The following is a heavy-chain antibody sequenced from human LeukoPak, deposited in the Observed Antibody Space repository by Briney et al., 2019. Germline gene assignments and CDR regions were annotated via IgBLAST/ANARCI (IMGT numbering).Heavy chain of an antibody. V-gene: IGHV4-61*05. D-gene: IGHD3-16*01. CDR2: IYYSGST. Sequence: SETLSLTCTVSGGSISSSSYYWGWIRQPPGKGLEWIGYIYYSGSTNYNPSLKSRVTISVDTSKNQFSLKLSSVTAADTAVYYCARGGSFNYYYYYMDVWGKGTTVTVSS. J-gene: IGHJ6*03. CDR1: GGSISSSSYY. CDR3: ARGGSFNYYYYYMDV.